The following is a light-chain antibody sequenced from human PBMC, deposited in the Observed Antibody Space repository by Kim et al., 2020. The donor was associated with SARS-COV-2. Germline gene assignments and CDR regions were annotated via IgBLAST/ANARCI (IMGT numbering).Light chain of an antibody. V-gene: IGKV3-20*01. CDR1: QSVRSSY. CDR2: GTS. Sequence: EIVLTQSPGTLSLSPGERATLSCRASQSVRSSYLAWYQQKPGQAPRLLIYGTSNRATGIPDRFSGSGSGTDFTLTISKLEPEDFAVYYCQQYDSLITFGQGTRLEIK. J-gene: IGKJ5*01. CDR3: QQYDSLIT.